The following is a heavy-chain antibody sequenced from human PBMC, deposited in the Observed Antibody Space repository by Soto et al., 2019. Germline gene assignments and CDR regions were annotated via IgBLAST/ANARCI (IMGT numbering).Heavy chain of an antibody. J-gene: IGHJ6*02. CDR1: GFTFSNYI. Sequence: PGGSLRLSCAASGFTFSNYIMHWVRQAPGKGLEWVAIILHGGSTYYADSVKGRFTISRDNSKNTLYLQMNSLRAEDTAVYYCARGEVLRFLEWLPSATDVWGQGTTVTVSS. D-gene: IGHD3-3*01. CDR3: ARGEVLRFLEWLPSATDV. V-gene: IGHV3-30*14. CDR2: ILHGGST.